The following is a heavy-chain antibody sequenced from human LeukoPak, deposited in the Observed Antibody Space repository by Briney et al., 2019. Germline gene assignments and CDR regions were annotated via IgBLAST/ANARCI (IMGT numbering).Heavy chain of an antibody. Sequence: GGSLRLSCAASGFTFSSYSMNWVRQAPGKGVEWVSYISSSSSRTIYYVDSVKGRFTISRDNAKNSLYLQMNSLRAKDTAVYYCATSTGHLNYWGQGTLVTVSS. CDR2: ISSSSSRTI. J-gene: IGHJ4*02. CDR3: ATSTGHLNY. V-gene: IGHV3-48*04. D-gene: IGHD2-2*01. CDR1: GFTFSSYS.